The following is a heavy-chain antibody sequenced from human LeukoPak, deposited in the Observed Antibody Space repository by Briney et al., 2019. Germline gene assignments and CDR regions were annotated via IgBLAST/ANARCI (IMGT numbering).Heavy chain of an antibody. D-gene: IGHD4-17*01. CDR2: IHSNGNS. J-gene: IGHJ4*02. V-gene: IGHV4-39*07. CDR3: ARLDGDRPDH. Sequence: PSETLSLTCSVSGGSISSSTYFWGWIRQPPGKGLEFIASIHSNGNSYFNPSLKSRVTSSLDTSKNQFSLKLTSVTAADTAVYHCARLDGDRPDHWGQGTLVTVSS. CDR1: GGSISSSTYF.